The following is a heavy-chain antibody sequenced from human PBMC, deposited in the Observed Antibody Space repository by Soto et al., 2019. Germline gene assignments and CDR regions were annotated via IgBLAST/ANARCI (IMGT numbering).Heavy chain of an antibody. CDR1: GFTFSSYA. CDR2: ISGSGGST. CDR3: ANQYWRGGSRYLRGGDYDCYPIDF. Sequence: HPGGSLRLSCAASGFTFSSYAMSWVRQAPGKGLEWVSAISGSGGSTYYADSVKGRFTISRDNSKNTVYLQMNSLRAEDTAVYYCANQYWRGGSRYLRGGDYDCYPIDFWGQGTPVTVSS. J-gene: IGHJ4*02. V-gene: IGHV3-23*01. D-gene: IGHD2-15*01.